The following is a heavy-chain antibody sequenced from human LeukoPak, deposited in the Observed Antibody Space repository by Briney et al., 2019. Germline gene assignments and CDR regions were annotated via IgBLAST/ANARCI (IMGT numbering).Heavy chain of an antibody. Sequence: GESLKISCKGSGYSFTSYWIGWVRQMPGKGLEWMGIIYPGDSDTRYSPSFQGQVTISADKSISTANLQWSSLKASDTAMYYCARQAYDSSGYYYFDYWGQGTLVTVSS. CDR3: ARQAYDSSGYYYFDY. V-gene: IGHV5-51*01. D-gene: IGHD3-22*01. J-gene: IGHJ4*02. CDR2: IYPGDSDT. CDR1: GYSFTSYW.